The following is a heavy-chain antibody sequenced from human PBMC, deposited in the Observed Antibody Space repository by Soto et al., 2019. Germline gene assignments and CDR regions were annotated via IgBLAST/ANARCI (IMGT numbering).Heavy chain of an antibody. Sequence: PGGSLRLSCAASGFTVSSNYMSWVRQAPGKGLEWVSVIYSGGSTYYADSVKGRFTISRDNSKNTMYHQMNRLRAEDTSVYYCATGTLEQQLATYYFDYWGQGTLVTVSS. D-gene: IGHD6-13*01. CDR1: GFTVSSNY. CDR3: ATGTLEQQLATYYFDY. V-gene: IGHV3-53*01. CDR2: IYSGGST. J-gene: IGHJ4*02.